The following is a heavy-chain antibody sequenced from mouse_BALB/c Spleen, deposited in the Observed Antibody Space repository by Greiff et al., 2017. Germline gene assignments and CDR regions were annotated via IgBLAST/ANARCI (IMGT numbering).Heavy chain of an antibody. V-gene: IGHV2-9*02. D-gene: IGHD3-3*01. Sequence: VNLVESGPGLVAPSQSLPITCTVSGFSLTSYGVHWVRQPPGKGLEWLGVIWAGGSTNYNSALMSRLSISKDNSKSQVFLKMNSLQTDDTAMYYCAGDRGGAFAYWGQGTLVTVSA. J-gene: IGHJ3*01. CDR2: IWAGGST. CDR3: AGDRGGAFAY. CDR1: GFSLTSYG.